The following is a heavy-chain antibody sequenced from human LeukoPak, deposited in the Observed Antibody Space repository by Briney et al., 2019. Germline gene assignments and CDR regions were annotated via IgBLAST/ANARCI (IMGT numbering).Heavy chain of an antibody. Sequence: SETLSLICAVSGYSISSGYYWCWIRQPPGKGLEWIGSIYHSGSTYYNPSLKSRVTISVDTSKNQFSLKLSSVTAADTAVYYCARGQWLVRVYFDYWGQGTLVTVSS. D-gene: IGHD6-19*01. CDR2: IYHSGST. J-gene: IGHJ4*02. V-gene: IGHV4-38-2*01. CDR1: GYSISSGYY. CDR3: ARGQWLVRVYFDY.